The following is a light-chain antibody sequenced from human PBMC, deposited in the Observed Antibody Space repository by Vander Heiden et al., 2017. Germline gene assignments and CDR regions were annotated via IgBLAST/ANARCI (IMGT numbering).Light chain of an antibody. CDR1: QSISSW. CDR3: QQYNSYPIT. J-gene: IGKJ3*01. CDR2: KAS. V-gene: IGKV1-5*03. Sequence: DIQMTPSPSTLSASVGDRVTITCRASQSISSWLAWYQQKPGKAPKLLIYKASSLESGVPSRFSGSGSGTEFTLTISSLQPDDFATYYCQQYNSYPITFGPGTKVDIK.